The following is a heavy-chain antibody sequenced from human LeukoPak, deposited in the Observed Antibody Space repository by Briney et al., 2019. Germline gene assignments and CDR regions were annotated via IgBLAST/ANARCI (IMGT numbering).Heavy chain of an antibody. Sequence: SETLSLTCTVSGGSISSGGYYWSWIRQPPGKGLESIGYIYHSGSTYYNPSLKSRVTISVDRSKNQFSLKLSSVTAADTAVYYCARHSAHGYGYYDIDYWGQGTLVTVSS. CDR1: GGSISSGGYY. CDR2: IYHSGST. D-gene: IGHD3-3*01. J-gene: IGHJ4*02. V-gene: IGHV4-30-2*01. CDR3: ARHSAHGYGYYDIDY.